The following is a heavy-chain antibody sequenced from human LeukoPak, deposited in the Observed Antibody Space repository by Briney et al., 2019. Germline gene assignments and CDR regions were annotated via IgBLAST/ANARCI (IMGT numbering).Heavy chain of an antibody. D-gene: IGHD3-22*01. CDR1: GYTFTGYY. CDR3: ARDTHYYDSSGYYYYYYYYMDV. CDR2: INPSGGST. Sequence: ASVKVSCKASGYTFTGYYMHWVRQAPGQGLEWMGIINPSGGSTSYAQKFQGRVTMTRDTSTSTVYMELSSLRSEDTAVYYCARDTHYYDSSGYYYYYYYYMDVWGKGTTVTIS. V-gene: IGHV1-46*01. J-gene: IGHJ6*03.